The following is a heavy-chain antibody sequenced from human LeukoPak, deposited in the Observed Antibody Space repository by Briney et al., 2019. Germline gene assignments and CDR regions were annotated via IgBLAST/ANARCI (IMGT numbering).Heavy chain of an antibody. CDR3: ARESVYGRRFDP. CDR2: INAGNGNT. CDR1: GYTFTICA. J-gene: IGHJ5*02. V-gene: IGHV1-3*01. D-gene: IGHD2-8*01. Sequence: GASVKVSCKASGYTFTICAVHWVRQAPGQRLEWMGWINAGNGNTKYSQKFQGRVTITRDTSASTVYMELSSPRSEDTAVYNCARESVYGRRFDPWGQGTLVTVSS.